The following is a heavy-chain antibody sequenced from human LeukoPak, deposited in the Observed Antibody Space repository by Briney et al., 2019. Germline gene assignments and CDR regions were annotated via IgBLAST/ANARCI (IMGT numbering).Heavy chain of an antibody. Sequence: GGSLRLSCAASGFTFSSYAFHWVRQAPGKGLEWLAVISYDGNNRYYADSVKGRFTLSRDNSKNTLYLQMNSLRAEDTAVYYCAREYDYGGTRPDAFDIWGQGTMVTVSS. D-gene: IGHD4-23*01. V-gene: IGHV3-30-3*01. CDR2: ISYDGNNR. J-gene: IGHJ3*02. CDR1: GFTFSSYA. CDR3: AREYDYGGTRPDAFDI.